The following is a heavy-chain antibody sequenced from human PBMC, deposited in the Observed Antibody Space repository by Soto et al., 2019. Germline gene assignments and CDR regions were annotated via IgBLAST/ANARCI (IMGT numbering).Heavy chain of an antibody. CDR3: TKDVLYCGGGSCLVGPSYTFDH. J-gene: IGHJ4*02. Sequence: RLVESGGDLVQPGGSLRLSCAASGFVFRTNAMSWVRQRPGQGLEWVSAIRGSGDNTYYADSVKGRFSISRDNSKNTLFLQMNSLRADDTAVYYCTKDVLYCGGGSCLVGPSYTFDHWGQGTLVTVSS. D-gene: IGHD2-15*01. CDR1: GFVFRTNA. V-gene: IGHV3-23*04. CDR2: IRGSGDNT.